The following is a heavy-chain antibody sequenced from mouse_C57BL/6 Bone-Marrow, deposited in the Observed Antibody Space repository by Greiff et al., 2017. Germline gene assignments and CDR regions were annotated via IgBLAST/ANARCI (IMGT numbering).Heavy chain of an antibody. CDR2: GQGLEWIG. CDR1: YTFSRRVH. J-gene: IGHJ1*03. D-gene: IGHD2-1*01. Sequence: VKLMESGPELARPWASVKISCQASYTFSRRVHFAIRDTNYWMQWVKQRPGQGLEWIGAIYPGNGDTSYNQKFKGKATLTADKSSSTAYGNPYWYFDVWGTGTTVTVSS. CDR3: DV. V-gene: IGHV1-87*01.